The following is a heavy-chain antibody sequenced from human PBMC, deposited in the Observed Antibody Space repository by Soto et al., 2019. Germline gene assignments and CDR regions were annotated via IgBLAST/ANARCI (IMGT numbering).Heavy chain of an antibody. D-gene: IGHD1-26*01. CDR3: AKRADGSNRWGLFDY. CDR1: GFTFSSYA. V-gene: IGHV3-23*01. J-gene: IGHJ4*02. Sequence: QTGGSLRLSCAASGFTFSSYAMSWVRQAPGKGLEWVSAISASGGSTYYADSVKGRFTISRDNSKNTLYLQMNSLRAEDTAVYYCAKRADGSNRWGLFDYWGQGTLVTVSS. CDR2: ISASGGST.